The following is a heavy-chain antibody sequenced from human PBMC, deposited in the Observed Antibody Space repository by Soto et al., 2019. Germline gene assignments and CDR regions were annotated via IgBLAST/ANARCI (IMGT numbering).Heavy chain of an antibody. V-gene: IGHV3-53*04. J-gene: IGHJ3*02. CDR1: GFSVSATKY. CDR3: ARANDLNAFDM. CDR2: IYSGGTY. Sequence: EVQLVESGGGLVQPGGSLRLSCVASGFSVSATKYMNWLRQAPDKGLEWVSVIYSGGTYYYADSVKGRFTISRHDCKNTLYLQMDSLRPEDTAVYFCARANDLNAFDMWGQGTMVTVSS.